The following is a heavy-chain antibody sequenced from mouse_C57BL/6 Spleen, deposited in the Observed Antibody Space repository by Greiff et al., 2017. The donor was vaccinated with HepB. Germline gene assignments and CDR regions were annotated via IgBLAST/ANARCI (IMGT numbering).Heavy chain of an antibody. CDR2: ISYDGSN. Sequence: EVKVEESGPGLVKPSQSLSLTCSVTGYSITSGYYWNWIRQFPGNKLEWMGYISYDGSNNYNPSLKNRISITRDTSKNQFFLKLNSVTTEDTATYYCARRAYYGSSYDWYFDVWGTGTTVTVSS. J-gene: IGHJ1*03. D-gene: IGHD1-1*01. CDR1: GYSITSGYY. CDR3: ARRAYYGSSYDWYFDV. V-gene: IGHV3-6*01.